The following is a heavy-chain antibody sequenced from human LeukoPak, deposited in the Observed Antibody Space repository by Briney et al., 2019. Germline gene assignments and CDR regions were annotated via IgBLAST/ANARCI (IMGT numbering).Heavy chain of an antibody. CDR2: ISGSGGST. CDR1: GFTFSNTW. D-gene: IGHD3-3*01. Sequence: PGGSLRLSCAASGFTFSNTWMSWVRQAPGQGLEWVSAISGSGGSTYYADSVKGRFTISRDNAKNSLYLQMNSLRAEDTAVYYCARERQNKDFWSGGDYWGQGTLVTVSS. V-gene: IGHV3-23*01. CDR3: ARERQNKDFWSGGDY. J-gene: IGHJ4*02.